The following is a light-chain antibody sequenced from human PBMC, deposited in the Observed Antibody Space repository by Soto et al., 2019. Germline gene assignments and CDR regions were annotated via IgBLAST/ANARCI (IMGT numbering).Light chain of an antibody. CDR1: QSVSSN. Sequence: EIVMTQSPATLSVSPGERATLSCRASQSVSSNLAWYQQKPGQAPRLLIYGASTPATGIPARFSGSGSGTEFTLTISSLLSEDFAVYYCQQYNNWSPWTFGQGTKVEIK. V-gene: IGKV3D-15*01. J-gene: IGKJ1*01. CDR3: QQYNNWSPWT. CDR2: GAS.